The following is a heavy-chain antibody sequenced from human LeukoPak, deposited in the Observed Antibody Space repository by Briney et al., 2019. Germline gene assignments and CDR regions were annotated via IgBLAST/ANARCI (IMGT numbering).Heavy chain of an antibody. Sequence: HRASVKVSCKVSGYSLGEVSLHWVRQAPGKGLEWMGGFDPDKGETIYAQKFQGKVTLTEDTSKDTAYMEVNSLTFEDTAVYYCATDGGMEPVRFLEWVWDVWGTGTTVTVSS. V-gene: IGHV1-24*01. CDR3: ATDGGMEPVRFLEWVWDV. D-gene: IGHD3-3*01. CDR2: FDPDKGET. J-gene: IGHJ6*04. CDR1: GYSLGEVS.